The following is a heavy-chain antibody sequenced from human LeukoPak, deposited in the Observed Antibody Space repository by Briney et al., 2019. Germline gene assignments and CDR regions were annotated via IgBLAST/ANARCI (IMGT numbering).Heavy chain of an antibody. CDR1: GESFNGYY. CDR2: ISHSGYT. J-gene: IGHJ4*02. D-gene: IGHD3-22*01. Sequence: SETLSLTCAVSGESFNGYYWSWIRQTPGKGLEWIGQISHSGYTDYDPSLKSRATISIDTSKNQLSLKLSSVTAADTAVYYCAREAGRLFGNYWGQGTLVTVSS. V-gene: IGHV4-34*01. CDR3: AREAGRLFGNY.